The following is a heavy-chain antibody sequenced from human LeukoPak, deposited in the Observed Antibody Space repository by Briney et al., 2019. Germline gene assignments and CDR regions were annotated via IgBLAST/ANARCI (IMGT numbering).Heavy chain of an antibody. CDR1: GFTFSSYG. Sequence: GGSLRLSCAASGFTFSSYGMHWVRQAPGKGLEWVAVIWYDGSNKYYADSVKGRFTISRDNSKKMLYLQMNSLRAEDTAVYYCARGPSKWLVEGPLDYWGQGTLVTVSS. CDR3: ARGPSKWLVEGPLDY. J-gene: IGHJ4*02. CDR2: IWYDGSNK. D-gene: IGHD6-19*01. V-gene: IGHV3-33*01.